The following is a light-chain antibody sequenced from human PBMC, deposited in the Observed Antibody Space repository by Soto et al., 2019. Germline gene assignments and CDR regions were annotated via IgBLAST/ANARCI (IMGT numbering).Light chain of an antibody. CDR3: ASWDDSLNGPV. CDR2: TNT. Sequence: QSALTQSPSASVTPGQRVTISCSGSSSNVGGNPVNWYQHVPTTSPKLLIYTNTQRPSGVPDRFSGSKSGTPASLALSGLQSEDEADYYCASWDDSLNGPVFGTGTKVTVL. V-gene: IGLV1-44*01. J-gene: IGLJ1*01. CDR1: SSNVGGNP.